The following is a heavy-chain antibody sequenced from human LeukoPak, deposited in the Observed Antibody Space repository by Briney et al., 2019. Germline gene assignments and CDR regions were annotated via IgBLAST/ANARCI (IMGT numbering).Heavy chain of an antibody. CDR1: GGTFSSYA. D-gene: IGHD3-9*01. J-gene: IGHJ4*02. CDR2: IIPILGIA. V-gene: IGHV1-69*04. CDR3: ARDSLGDILTGYENPSGDY. Sequence: SVKVSCKASGGTFSSYAISWVRQAPGQGLEWMGRIIPILGIANYAQKFQGSVTITADKSTSTAYMELSSLRSEDTAVYYCARDSLGDILTGYENPSGDYWGQGTLVTVSS.